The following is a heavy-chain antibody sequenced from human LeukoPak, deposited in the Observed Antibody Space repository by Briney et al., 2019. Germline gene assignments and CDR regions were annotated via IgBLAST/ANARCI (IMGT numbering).Heavy chain of an antibody. CDR2: IYTSGST. D-gene: IGHD6-13*01. Sequence: SQTLSLTCIVSGGFISSGDYYWSWIRRPAGKGLEWIGRIYTSGSTTYNPSLKSRVTISVDTSKNQFSLNLSSVTAADTAVYYCARDRRVTPTAAGYFDYWGQGTLVTVSS. J-gene: IGHJ4*02. CDR3: ARDRRVTPTAAGYFDY. V-gene: IGHV4-61*02. CDR1: GGFISSGDYY.